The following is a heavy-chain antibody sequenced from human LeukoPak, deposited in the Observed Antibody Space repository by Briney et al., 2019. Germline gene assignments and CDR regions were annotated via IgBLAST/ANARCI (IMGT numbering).Heavy chain of an antibody. V-gene: IGHV4-34*01. D-gene: IGHD3-16*02. Sequence: PSETLSLTCAVYGGSFSGYYWSWIRQPPGKGLEWIGEINHSGSTNYNPSLKSRVTISVDTSKNQFSLKLSSVTAADTAVYYCASSGYVWGSYRHYFDYWGQGTLVTVSS. J-gene: IGHJ4*02. CDR1: GGSFSGYY. CDR2: INHSGST. CDR3: ASSGYVWGSYRHYFDY.